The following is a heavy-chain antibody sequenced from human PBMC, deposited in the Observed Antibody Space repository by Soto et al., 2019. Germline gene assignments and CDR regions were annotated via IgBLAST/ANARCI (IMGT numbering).Heavy chain of an antibody. CDR3: ASGLGTAAGPVGWFDP. D-gene: IGHD6-13*01. J-gene: IGHJ5*02. Sequence: QVRLQQSGPGLVKPSQTLSLTCAISGDSVSSNSAAWNWIRQSPSRGLEWLGRTYYRSKWYNDYAVSVKSRITINPDTSKNQFSLQLNSVTPEDTAVYYCASGLGTAAGPVGWFDPWGQGTLVTVSS. CDR2: TYYRSKWYN. V-gene: IGHV6-1*01. CDR1: GDSVSSNSAA.